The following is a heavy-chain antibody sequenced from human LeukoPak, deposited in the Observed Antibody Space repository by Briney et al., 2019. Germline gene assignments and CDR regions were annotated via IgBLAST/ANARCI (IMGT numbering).Heavy chain of an antibody. D-gene: IGHD4-17*01. CDR1: GGTFSSYA. V-gene: IGHV1-69*05. Sequence: ASVKVSCKASGGTFSSYAISWVRQAPGRGLEWMGRIIPIFGTANYAQKFQGRVTITTDESTSTAYMELSSLRSEDTAVYYCAIERALYGDYRRPLDYWGQGTLVTVSS. J-gene: IGHJ4*02. CDR2: IIPIFGTA. CDR3: AIERALYGDYRRPLDY.